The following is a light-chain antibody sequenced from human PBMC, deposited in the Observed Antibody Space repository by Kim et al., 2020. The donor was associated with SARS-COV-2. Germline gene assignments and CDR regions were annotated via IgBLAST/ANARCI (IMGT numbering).Light chain of an antibody. CDR2: AAS. J-gene: IGKJ4*01. V-gene: IGKV1-39*01. Sequence: DIQMTQSPSTLSASVGDRVTITCRASQSIGSYLNWYQQSPGKAPKLLIYAASSLQSGVPSRFSRSGSGTDFTLTISSLQPEDFAIYYCQQSYSTPLTFGGGTKVDIK. CDR3: QQSYSTPLT. CDR1: QSIGSY.